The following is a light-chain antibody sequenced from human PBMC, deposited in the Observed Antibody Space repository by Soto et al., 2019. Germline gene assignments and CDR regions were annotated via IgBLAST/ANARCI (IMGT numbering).Light chain of an antibody. V-gene: IGKV4-1*01. CDR3: QQYYSTPLA. J-gene: IGKJ1*01. Sequence: DILMTQSPDPLAVSLGERATMNCKSSQSVLYSSNNKNYVAWYQQKPGQPPKLLIYWASTRESGVPDRFSGSGSGTDFTLTISSLQAEDVAVYYCQQYYSTPLAFGQGTKVDIK. CDR1: QSVLYSSNNKNY. CDR2: WAS.